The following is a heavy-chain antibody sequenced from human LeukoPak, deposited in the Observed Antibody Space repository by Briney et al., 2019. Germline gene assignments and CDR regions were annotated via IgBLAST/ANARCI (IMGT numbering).Heavy chain of an antibody. CDR3: ARRGTGENAFDI. J-gene: IGHJ3*02. CDR1: GGSIISRH. V-gene: IGHV4-4*07. D-gene: IGHD7-27*01. Sequence: SETLSLTCIVSGGSIISRHWSWIRQPAGKGLEWIGHIYSSGSTNYNPSLKSRVTMSVDTSTNHFSLTLTSVTAADTAVYYCARRGTGENAFDIWGQGTMVTVSS. CDR2: IYSSGST.